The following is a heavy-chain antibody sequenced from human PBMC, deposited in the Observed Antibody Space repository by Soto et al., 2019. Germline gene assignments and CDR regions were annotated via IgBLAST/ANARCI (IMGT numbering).Heavy chain of an antibody. CDR3: ARGRVGATTDYFDY. Sequence: PSETLSLTCSVSGGSIIRGGYYWSWIRQHPGRGLEWIGYIYYSGNTYYNPSLKSRVTISVDTSKNQFSLKLSAVTAADTAVYYCARGRVGATTDYFDYWGQGTLVTVSS. V-gene: IGHV4-31*03. D-gene: IGHD1-26*01. CDR2: IYYSGNT. CDR1: GGSIIRGGYY. J-gene: IGHJ4*02.